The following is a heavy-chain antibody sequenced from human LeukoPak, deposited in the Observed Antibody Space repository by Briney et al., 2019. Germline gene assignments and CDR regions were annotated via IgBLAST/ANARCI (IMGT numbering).Heavy chain of an antibody. CDR3: AKDPYDYYDSSGYYYEPYFDY. CDR2: FSGSGGTT. Sequence: GGSLRLSCEASGFSVTNNYMSWFRLAPGQGLEWVSAFSGSGGTTYYADSVKGRFTTSRDNSKNTLYLQMNSLRAEDTAVYYCAKDPYDYYDSSGYYYEPYFDYWGQGTLVTVSS. V-gene: IGHV3-23*01. CDR1: GFSVTNNY. J-gene: IGHJ4*02. D-gene: IGHD3-22*01.